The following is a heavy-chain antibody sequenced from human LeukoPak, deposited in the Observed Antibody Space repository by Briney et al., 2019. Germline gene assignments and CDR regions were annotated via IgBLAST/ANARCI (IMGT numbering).Heavy chain of an antibody. J-gene: IGHJ5*02. V-gene: IGHV4-31*03. CDR1: GDSISSGGYS. CDR2: IYYSGST. D-gene: IGHD3-22*01. Sequence: PSQTLSLTCTVSGDSISSGGYSWSWIRQHPGKGLEWIGYIYYSGSTYYNPSLKNRITLSVDTSKNQFSLNLTSVTDADTAVYYCARGRNYFDSSGYNFVWFDPWGQGTLVTVSS. CDR3: ARGRNYFDSSGYNFVWFDP.